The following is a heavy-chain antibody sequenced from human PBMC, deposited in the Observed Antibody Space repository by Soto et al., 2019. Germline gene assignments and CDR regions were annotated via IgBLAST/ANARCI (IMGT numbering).Heavy chain of an antibody. J-gene: IGHJ6*02. D-gene: IGHD2-2*01. Sequence: SETLSLTCNVSGGSFSSDHWGWSRQPPEKGLEWIGKINNSGITNYNPSLKSRATISVDTSKNQFSLKLTFVTAADTAVYYCARDRPWDCSSSNYCYYYGLDGWRQGTMVTVS. CDR1: GGSFSSDH. CDR3: ARDRPWDCSSSNYCYYYGLDG. CDR2: INNSGIT. V-gene: IGHV4-59*01.